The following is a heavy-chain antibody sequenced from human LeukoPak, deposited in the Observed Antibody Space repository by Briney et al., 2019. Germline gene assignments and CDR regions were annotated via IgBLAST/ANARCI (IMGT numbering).Heavy chain of an antibody. CDR2: ISNNGGYT. D-gene: IGHD2-15*01. Sequence: GGSLRLSCAASGFTFSSSAMSWVRQTPGKGLEWVSAISNNGGYTYYADSVQGRFTISRDNSKSTLCLQMNSLRAEDTAVYYCAKQLGYCSDGSCYFPYWGQGTLVTVSS. V-gene: IGHV3-23*01. J-gene: IGHJ4*02. CDR3: AKQLGYCSDGSCYFPY. CDR1: GFTFSSSA.